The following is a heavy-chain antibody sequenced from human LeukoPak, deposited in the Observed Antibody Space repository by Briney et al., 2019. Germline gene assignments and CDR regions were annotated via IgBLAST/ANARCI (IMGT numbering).Heavy chain of an antibody. CDR1: GFTFSSYG. V-gene: IGHV3-30*02. J-gene: IGHJ4*02. Sequence: PGGSLRLSCAASGFTFSSYGMHWVRQAPGKGLEWVAFIRCDGSNKYYADSVKGRFTISRDNSKNTLYLQMNSLRAEDTAVYYCAKTPVPYSSGWYALDYWGQGTLVTVSS. CDR3: AKTPVPYSSGWYALDY. D-gene: IGHD6-19*01. CDR2: IRCDGSNK.